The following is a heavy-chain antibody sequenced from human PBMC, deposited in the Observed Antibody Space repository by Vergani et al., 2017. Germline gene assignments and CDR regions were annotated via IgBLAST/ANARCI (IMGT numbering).Heavy chain of an antibody. J-gene: IGHJ3*02. CDR2: FDPEDGET. D-gene: IGHD3-3*01. V-gene: IGHV1-24*01. Sequence: QVQLVQSGAEEKEPGASVKVSCKVSEYTLTELSIHWVRQGPGKGLEWMGGFDPEDGETVYAQKFQGRVTMTEDTSAETAYMELSSLRSEDTAMYYCATPLRFLVLRWAFDIWGQGTMVSVSS. CDR1: EYTLTELS. CDR3: ATPLRFLVLRWAFDI.